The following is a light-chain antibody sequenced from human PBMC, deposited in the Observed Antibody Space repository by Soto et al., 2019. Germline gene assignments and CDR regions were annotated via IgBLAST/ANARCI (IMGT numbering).Light chain of an antibody. CDR2: GNS. Sequence: QSALTQPPSMSGAPGHRVTISCPGSSSNIGAGYDVHWYQQLPGTAPKLLIYGNSNRPSGVPDRFSGSKSGTSASLAITGLQAEDEADYYCQSYDSSLSANYVFGTGTKVTVL. V-gene: IGLV1-40*01. CDR3: QSYDSSLSANYV. CDR1: SSNIGAGYD. J-gene: IGLJ1*01.